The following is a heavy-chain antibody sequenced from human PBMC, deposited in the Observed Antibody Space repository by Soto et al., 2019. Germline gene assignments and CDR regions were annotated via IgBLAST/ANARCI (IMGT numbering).Heavy chain of an antibody. CDR1: GASIRSYH. CDR2: MQHTGNT. D-gene: IGHD3-16*01. V-gene: IGHV4-4*07. Sequence: SETLSLTCAVSGASIRSYHWSWIRQPAGKGLEWIGRMQHTGNTNYNPSLKSRVTMSVDTSKNQISLKMTSVTAADTAVYFCAKDVSSRRWFDPWGQGIMVTFYS. J-gene: IGHJ5*02. CDR3: AKDVSSRRWFDP.